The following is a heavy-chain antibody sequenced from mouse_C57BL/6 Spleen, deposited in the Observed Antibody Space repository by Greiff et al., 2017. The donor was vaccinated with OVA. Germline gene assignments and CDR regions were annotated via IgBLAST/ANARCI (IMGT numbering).Heavy chain of an antibody. D-gene: IGHD1-1*01. CDR1: GYSITSGYY. Sequence: EVQLVESGPGLVKPSQSLSLTCSVTGYSITSGYYWNWIRQFPGNKLEWMGYLRYDGSNNYNPSLKNLISITRDTSKNQFFLKLNSVTTEDTATYYCARITTVVAPGYFDVWGTGTTVTVSS. CDR3: ARITTVVAPGYFDV. V-gene: IGHV3-6*01. J-gene: IGHJ1*03. CDR2: LRYDGSN.